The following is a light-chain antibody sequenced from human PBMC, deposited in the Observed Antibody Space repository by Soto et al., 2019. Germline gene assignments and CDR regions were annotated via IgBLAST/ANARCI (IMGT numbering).Light chain of an antibody. CDR3: QQYNNWPPWT. Sequence: EIVMTQSPATLSVSPGERATLSCRASQSVSSNLAWYQQKPGQAPRHLIYGASTRATGIPARFSGSGSGTEFTLTISSLQYEDFAVYYCQQYNNWPPWTFGQGTKVEIK. CDR2: GAS. CDR1: QSVSSN. J-gene: IGKJ1*01. V-gene: IGKV3-15*01.